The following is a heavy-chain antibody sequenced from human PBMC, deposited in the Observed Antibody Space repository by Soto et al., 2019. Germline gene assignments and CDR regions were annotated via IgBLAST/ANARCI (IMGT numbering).Heavy chain of an antibody. J-gene: IGHJ4*02. D-gene: IGHD2-2*01. CDR1: GFVLSDYA. CDR2: ISAGGSDT. V-gene: IGHV3-23*01. Sequence: EVQLLDSGGGWVQPGGSLRLSCVASGFVLSDYAMSWVRQAPGKGLEWVSAISAGGSDTYYADSVKGRFTVSRVNSKNTLYLQMNTLSAEDTAIYYCASVPIWCGSSSCYTEGFDSWGQGXLVTVSS. CDR3: ASVPIWCGSSSCYTEGFDS.